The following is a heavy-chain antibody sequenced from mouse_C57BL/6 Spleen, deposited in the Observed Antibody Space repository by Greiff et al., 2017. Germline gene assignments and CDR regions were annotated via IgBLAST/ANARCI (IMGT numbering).Heavy chain of an antibody. Sequence: VQLQQPGAELVKPGASVKLSCKASGYTFTSYWMHWVQQRPGRGLEWIGRSDPNSGGTKYNEKFKSKATLTVDKPSSTAYMQLSSLTSEDSAVYYCARGGITALVDYWGQGTTLTVSS. CDR1: GYTFTSYW. CDR2: SDPNSGGT. V-gene: IGHV1-72*01. D-gene: IGHD2-4*01. CDR3: ARGGITALVDY. J-gene: IGHJ2*01.